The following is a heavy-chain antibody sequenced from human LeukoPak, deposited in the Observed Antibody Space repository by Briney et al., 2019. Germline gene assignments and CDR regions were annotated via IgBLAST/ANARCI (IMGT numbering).Heavy chain of an antibody. CDR3: ARQLADFWSGYSWFDP. J-gene: IGHJ5*02. V-gene: IGHV4-4*09. CDR1: GGSIGSYY. Sequence: SETLSLTCTVSGGSIGSYYWSWIRQPPGKGLEWIGYIYTSGSTNYNPSLKSRVTISVDTSKNQFSLKLSSVTAADTAVYYCARQLADFWSGYSWFDPWGQGTLVTVSS. D-gene: IGHD3-3*01. CDR2: IYTSGST.